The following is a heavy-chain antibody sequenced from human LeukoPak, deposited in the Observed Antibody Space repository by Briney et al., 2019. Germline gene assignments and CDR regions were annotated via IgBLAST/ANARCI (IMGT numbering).Heavy chain of an antibody. D-gene: IGHD1-7*01. Sequence: GGSLRLSCAASGFTFTNAWMNWVRQAPGKGLEWVGRIKSKADGETIDYAAPVKGRFTFSRDDSKNMLYLQMNSLKSEDTAVYYCTTDEDWNYARKDVWGQGATVIVSS. J-gene: IGHJ6*02. CDR2: IKSKADGETI. CDR1: GFTFTNAW. V-gene: IGHV3-15*07. CDR3: TTDEDWNYARKDV.